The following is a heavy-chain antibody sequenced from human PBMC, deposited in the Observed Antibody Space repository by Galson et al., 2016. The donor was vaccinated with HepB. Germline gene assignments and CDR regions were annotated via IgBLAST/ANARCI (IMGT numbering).Heavy chain of an antibody. Sequence: SVKVFCKASGYTFNTYNMHWVRQAPGQGLEWMGIIKPSGGNTIYAQKFQDRITMTRDTSTSTVYMGLISLRSEDTAVYYCARELDHSFYFDYWGQGTLLTVSS. CDR2: IKPSGGNT. CDR1: GYTFNTYN. V-gene: IGHV1-46*02. D-gene: IGHD1-14*01. J-gene: IGHJ4*02. CDR3: ARELDHSFYFDY.